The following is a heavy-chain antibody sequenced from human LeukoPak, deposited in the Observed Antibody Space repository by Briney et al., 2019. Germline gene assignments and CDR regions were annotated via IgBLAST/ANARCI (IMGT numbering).Heavy chain of an antibody. J-gene: IGHJ4*02. CDR1: GFTFSDYH. D-gene: IGHD5-12*01. CDR3: AKDRGYSGYYFPAFDY. CDR2: IGSSGSTI. Sequence: PGGSLRLSCAASGFTFSDYHMSWIRQAPGKGLEWVSYIGSSGSTIYYADSVKGRFTISRDNAKNSLYLQMNSLRAEDTAVYYCAKDRGYSGYYFPAFDYWGQGPLVTVSP. V-gene: IGHV3-11*01.